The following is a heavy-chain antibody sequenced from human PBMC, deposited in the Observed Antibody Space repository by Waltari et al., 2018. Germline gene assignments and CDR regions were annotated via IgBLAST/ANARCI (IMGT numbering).Heavy chain of an antibody. CDR1: GGSFSDYS. CDR3: ARAGLTFYNDGSSSMDY. J-gene: IGHJ4*02. CDR2: INHSGST. V-gene: IGHV4-34*01. D-gene: IGHD3-22*01. Sequence: QVQLQQWGAGLLKPSETLSLTCAVYGGSFSDYSWRWIRQPPGKGLEWIGEINHSGSTNYNPSLKSRVTISADTSKNQFSLKLSAGTAADTAVYYCARAGLTFYNDGSSSMDYWGQGTLVTVSS.